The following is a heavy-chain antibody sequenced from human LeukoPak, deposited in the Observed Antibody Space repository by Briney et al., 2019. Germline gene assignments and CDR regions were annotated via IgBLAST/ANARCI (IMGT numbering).Heavy chain of an antibody. CDR3: ARDRRDCGGDCYYLDY. D-gene: IGHD2-21*02. V-gene: IGHV4-34*09. CDR1: GVSFSGYY. Sequence: SETLSLTCGVYGVSFSGYYWSWIRQPPGKGLEWIGYIYYSVSTYYNPSLKSRVTISVDTSKNQFSLKLSSVTAADTAVYYWARDRRDCGGDCYYLDYWGQATLATVSS. J-gene: IGHJ4*02. CDR2: IYYSVST.